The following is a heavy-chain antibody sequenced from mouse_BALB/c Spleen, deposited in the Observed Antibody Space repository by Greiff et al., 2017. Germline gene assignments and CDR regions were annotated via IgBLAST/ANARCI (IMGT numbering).Heavy chain of an antibody. V-gene: IGHV4-1*02. CDR2: INPDSSTI. D-gene: IGHD2-2*01. Sequence: EVKLLESGGGLVQPGGSLKLSCAASGFDFSRYWMSWVRQAPGQGLEWIGEINPDSSTINYTPSLKDKFIISRDNAKNTLYLQMSKVRSEDTALYYCARRGSTMVTTGFAYWGQGTLVTVSA. J-gene: IGHJ3*01. CDR1: GFDFSRYW. CDR3: ARRGSTMVTTGFAY.